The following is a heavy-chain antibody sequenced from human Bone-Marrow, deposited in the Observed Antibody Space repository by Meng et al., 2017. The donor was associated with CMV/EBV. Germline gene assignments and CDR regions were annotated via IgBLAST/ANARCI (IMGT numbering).Heavy chain of an antibody. V-gene: IGHV1-69*05. CDR1: GGTFSSYA. CDR2: STPIFGTA. J-gene: IGHJ6*02. D-gene: IGHD3-16*01. Sequence: SVKVSCKASGGTFSSYAISWVRQAPGQGLEWMGGSTPIFGTANYAQKFQGRVTITTDEATSTAYMELSSLRSEDTAVYYCAKDQRGDESTAGSYDYYGMDVWGQGTTVTVSS. CDR3: AKDQRGDESTAGSYDYYGMDV.